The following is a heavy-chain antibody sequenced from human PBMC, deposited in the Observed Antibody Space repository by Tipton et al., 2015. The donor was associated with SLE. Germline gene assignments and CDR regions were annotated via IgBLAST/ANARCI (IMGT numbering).Heavy chain of an antibody. CDR1: GGSISRYY. V-gene: IGHV4-59*01. CDR2: IYYSGST. CDR3: RGAFDI. J-gene: IGHJ3*02. Sequence: TLSLTCTVSGGSISRYYWSWIRQPAGKGLEWIGYIYYSGSTNYNPSLKSRVTISVDTSKNQFSLKLSSVTAADTAVYYCRGAFDIWGQGTMVTVSS.